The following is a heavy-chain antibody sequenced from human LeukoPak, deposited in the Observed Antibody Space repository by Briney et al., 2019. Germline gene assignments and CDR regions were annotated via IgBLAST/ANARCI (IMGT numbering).Heavy chain of an antibody. CDR2: INHSGST. Sequence: SETLSLTCAVYGGSFSGYYWSWIRQPPGKGLEWIGEINHSGSTNYNPSLKSRVTISVDTSKNQFSLKLSSVTAADTAVYYCARVGNDSWTLYYYYYMDVWGKGTTVTVSS. D-gene: IGHD3-3*01. J-gene: IGHJ6*03. CDR3: ARVGNDSWTLYYYYYMDV. CDR1: GGSFSGYY. V-gene: IGHV4-34*01.